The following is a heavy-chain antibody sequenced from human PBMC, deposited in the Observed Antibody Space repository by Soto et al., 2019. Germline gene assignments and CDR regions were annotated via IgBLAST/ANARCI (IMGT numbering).Heavy chain of an antibody. J-gene: IGHJ4*02. V-gene: IGHV3-33*01. CDR2: IWYDGSNK. CDR1: GFTFSSYG. D-gene: IGHD3-10*01. CDR3: AREGSSGGPYALDY. Sequence: QVQLVESGGGVVQPGRSLRLSCAASGFTFSSYGMHWVRQAPGKGLEWVAVIWYDGSNKYYADSVKGRFTISRDNSKNTLYLRMNSLRAEDTAVYYCAREGSSGGPYALDYWGQGTLVTVSS.